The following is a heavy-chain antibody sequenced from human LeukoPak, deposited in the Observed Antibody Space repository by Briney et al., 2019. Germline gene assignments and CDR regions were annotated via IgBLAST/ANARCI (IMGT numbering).Heavy chain of an antibody. V-gene: IGHV3-23*01. J-gene: IGHJ5*02. CDR3: AKGVGSYLAAAATQGVWFDP. CDR1: GFTFSSYA. CDR2: ISGSGGST. D-gene: IGHD6-13*01. Sequence: GGSLRLSCAASGFTFSSYAMSWVRQAPGKGLEWVSAISGSGGSTYYADSVKGRFTISRDNSKNTLYLQMNSLRAEDTAVYYCAKGVGSYLAAAATQGVWFDPWGQGTLVTVAS.